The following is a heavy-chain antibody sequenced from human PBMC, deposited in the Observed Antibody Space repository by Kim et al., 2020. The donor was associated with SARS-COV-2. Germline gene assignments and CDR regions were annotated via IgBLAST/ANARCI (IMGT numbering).Heavy chain of an antibody. CDR2: VNGEGVAT. Sequence: GGSLRLSCVASGFTFSSYWMHWVRQAQGKGWVWVPRVNGEGVATTYADSLKGRFTISRATPRNTLYLQMNSLRAEDTAVYYCASLSTGYVWDKFDYWGQGTLVTVSS. CDR3: ASLSTGYVWDKFDY. D-gene: IGHD3-16*01. V-gene: IGHV3-74*01. CDR1: GFTFSSYW. J-gene: IGHJ4*02.